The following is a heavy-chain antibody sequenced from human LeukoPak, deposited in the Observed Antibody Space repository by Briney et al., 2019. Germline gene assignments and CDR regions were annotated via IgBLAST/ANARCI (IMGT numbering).Heavy chain of an antibody. CDR2: IYYSGST. D-gene: IGHD3-22*01. J-gene: IGHJ3*02. Sequence: SETLSLTCTVSGGSIRSYYWSWVRQPPGKGLGWIGYIYYSGSTNYNPSLKSRVTISVDTSKNQVSLKLSSVTAADTAVYYCARDKKDYYDSSGYYYFAFDIWGQGTMVNVSS. V-gene: IGHV4-59*01. CDR1: GGSIRSYY. CDR3: ARDKKDYYDSSGYYYFAFDI.